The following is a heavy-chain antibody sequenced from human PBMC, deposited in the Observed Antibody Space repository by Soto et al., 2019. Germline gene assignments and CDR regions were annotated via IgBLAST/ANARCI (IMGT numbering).Heavy chain of an antibody. Sequence: GGSLRLSCAASGFTVSSNYMSWVRQAPGKGLEWVSVIYSGGSTYYTDSVKGRFTISRDNSKNTLYLQMNSLRAEDTAVYYCARGARLRYFDWSLDYWGQGTLVTVSS. J-gene: IGHJ4*02. CDR1: GFTVSSNY. D-gene: IGHD3-9*01. CDR2: IYSGGST. V-gene: IGHV3-53*01. CDR3: ARGARLRYFDWSLDY.